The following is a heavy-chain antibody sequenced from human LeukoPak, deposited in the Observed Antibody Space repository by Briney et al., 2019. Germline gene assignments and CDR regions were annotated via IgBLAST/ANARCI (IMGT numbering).Heavy chain of an antibody. CDR1: GFTFSNYA. J-gene: IGHJ4*02. V-gene: IGHV3-23*01. D-gene: IGHD6-19*01. CDR3: AKSPPYSSGWYRGFDY. CDR2: ISGSGGST. Sequence: QTGGSLRLSCAASGFTFSNYAMSWVRQAPGKGLEWVSAISGSGGSTYYADSVKGRFTISRDNSKNTLYLQMNSLRAEDTAVYYCAKSPPYSSGWYRGFDYWGQGTLVTVSS.